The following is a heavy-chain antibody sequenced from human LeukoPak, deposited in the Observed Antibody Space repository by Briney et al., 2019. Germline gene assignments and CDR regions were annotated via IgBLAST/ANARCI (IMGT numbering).Heavy chain of an antibody. D-gene: IGHD3-9*01. V-gene: IGHV4-39*01. CDR3: ARQTYYDILTGSEFDY. J-gene: IGHJ4*02. CDR2: IYYSGST. Sequence: SETLSLPCTVSGGSISSSSYYWGWIRQPPGQGLGWIGSIYYSGSTYYNPSLKSRVTISVGTSKNQFSLKLSSVTAADTAAYYCARQTYYDILTGSEFDYWGQGTLVTVSS. CDR1: GGSISSSSYY.